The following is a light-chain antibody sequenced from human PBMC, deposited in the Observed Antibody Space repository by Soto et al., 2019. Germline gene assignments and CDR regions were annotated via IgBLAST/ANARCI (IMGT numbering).Light chain of an antibody. CDR2: GAS. CDR3: QQYGSSPRFT. J-gene: IGKJ3*01. V-gene: IGKV3-20*01. CDR1: QSVSSSY. Sequence: EIVLTQSPGTLSLSPGERATLSCRASQSVSSSYLAWYQQKPGQAPRLLIYGASSRATGITDRFSGSGSGTYFTRTISRLEPEDFAVYYCQQYGSSPRFTFGPGTKVYIK.